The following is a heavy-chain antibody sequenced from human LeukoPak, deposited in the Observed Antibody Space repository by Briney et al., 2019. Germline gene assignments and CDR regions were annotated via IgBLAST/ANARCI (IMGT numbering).Heavy chain of an antibody. CDR2: ARSDGGIK. CDR1: GFTFSNYG. Sequence: GGSLRLSCAASGFTFSNYGMHWVRQAPGKGLEWVAFARSDGGIKYYADSVKGRFTISRDNFRTTVYLQMNSLRAEDTAVYHCAKDLPAAYFDYWGQGTLVTISS. D-gene: IGHD2-2*01. V-gene: IGHV3-30*02. CDR3: AKDLPAAYFDY. J-gene: IGHJ4*02.